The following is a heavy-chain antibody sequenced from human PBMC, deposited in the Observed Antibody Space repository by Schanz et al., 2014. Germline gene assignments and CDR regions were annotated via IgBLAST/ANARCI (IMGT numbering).Heavy chain of an antibody. CDR3: ARDGGRDGYNLAFDV. V-gene: IGHV3-53*01. D-gene: IGHD5-12*01. J-gene: IGHJ3*01. CDR1: GFTVNTNY. Sequence: EVQLVESGGGLIQPGGSLRLSCAVSGFTVNTNYMSWVRQAPGKGLEWISRMYINSGSTQYADSVKGRFIISRDSSKNTLFPQMNSLRAEDTAVYFCARDGGRDGYNLAFDVWGQGTLVTVSS. CDR2: MYINSGST.